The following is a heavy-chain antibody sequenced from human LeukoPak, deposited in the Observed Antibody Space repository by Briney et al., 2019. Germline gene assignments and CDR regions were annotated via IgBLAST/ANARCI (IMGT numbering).Heavy chain of an antibody. J-gene: IGHJ6*02. D-gene: IGHD6-19*01. CDR2: MSHDGSIK. V-gene: IGHV3-30-3*01. Sequence: GGSLRLSCAASGFTFSNYAMHWVRQAPGKGLEWVAVMSHDGSIKYYAESVKGRITISRDNSKNTLYLQMTSLRAEDTAVYYCARPMAVAGMYYYGMDVWGQGTTVTVS. CDR1: GFTFSNYA. CDR3: ARPMAVAGMYYYGMDV.